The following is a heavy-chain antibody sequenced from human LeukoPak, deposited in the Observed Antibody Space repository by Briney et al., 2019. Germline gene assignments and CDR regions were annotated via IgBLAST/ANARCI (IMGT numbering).Heavy chain of an antibody. J-gene: IGHJ5*02. V-gene: IGHV3-7*03. CDR1: GFPFNAYW. CDR3: ARGGGSGSYYSWFDP. D-gene: IGHD1-26*01. Sequence: GGSLRLSCAASGFPFNAYWMTWVRQAPGKGLEWVANIRQDGDTKYYVGSVKGRFTISRDNTKNPLYLQMNSLRAEDTALYHCARGGGSGSYYSWFDPWGQGTLVTVSS. CDR2: IRQDGDTK.